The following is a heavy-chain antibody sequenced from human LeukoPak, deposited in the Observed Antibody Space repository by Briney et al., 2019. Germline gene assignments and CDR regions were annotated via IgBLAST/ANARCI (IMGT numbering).Heavy chain of an antibody. V-gene: IGHV4-59*08. CDR3: ARPRWDDYGDLYFDY. CDR2: IYYSGST. CDR1: GGSISSYY. D-gene: IGHD4-17*01. J-gene: IGHJ4*02. Sequence: SETLSLTCTVSGGSISSYYWSWIRQPPGKGLEWIGYIYYSGSTNYTPSLKSRVTISVDTSKNQFSLKLSSVTAADTAVYYCARPRWDDYGDLYFDYWGQGTLVTVSS.